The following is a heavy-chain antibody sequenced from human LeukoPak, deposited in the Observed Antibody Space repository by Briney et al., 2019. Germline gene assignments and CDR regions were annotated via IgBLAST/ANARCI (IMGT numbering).Heavy chain of an antibody. CDR2: INPNSGGT. CDR3: ARVYCGGDCYQQNWFDP. V-gene: IGHV1-2*02. D-gene: IGHD2-21*02. CDR1: GYTFTGYY. Sequence: ASVKVSCKASGYTFTGYYMHWVRQAPGQGLEWMGWINPNSGGTNYAQKFQGRVTMTRDTSISTAYMELSRLRYDDTAVYYCARVYCGGDCYQQNWFDPWGKGTLVTVSS. J-gene: IGHJ5*02.